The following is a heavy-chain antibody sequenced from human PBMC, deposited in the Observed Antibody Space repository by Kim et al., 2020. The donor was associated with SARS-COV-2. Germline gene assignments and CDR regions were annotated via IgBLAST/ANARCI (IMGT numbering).Heavy chain of an antibody. D-gene: IGHD3-3*01. V-gene: IGHV3-53*01. CDR1: GFTVSDYF. J-gene: IGHJ4*02. Sequence: GGSLRLSCVVSGFTVSDYFMAWVRQAAGKGLEWVSVIHSGGRADYIDSVKGRFIISRDNAKNTLYLQMNSLTAEDAAVYYCARGPPYDFWRSFPFFDYWGQGIRVAVST. CDR3: ARGPPYDFWRSFPFFDY. CDR2: IHSGGRA.